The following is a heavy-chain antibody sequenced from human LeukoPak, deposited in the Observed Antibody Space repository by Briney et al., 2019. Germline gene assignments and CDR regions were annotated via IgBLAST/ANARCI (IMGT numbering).Heavy chain of an antibody. Sequence: GGSLRLSCAASGFTFSNAWMSWVRQAPGKGLEWVGRIKSKTDGGTTDYAAPVKGRFTISRDDSKNTLYLQMNSLKTEDPAVYYCTTVHSYGLKRGFDYWGQGTLVTVSS. V-gene: IGHV3-15*01. CDR2: IKSKTDGGTT. CDR3: TTVHSYGLKRGFDY. D-gene: IGHD5-18*01. CDR1: GFTFSNAW. J-gene: IGHJ4*02.